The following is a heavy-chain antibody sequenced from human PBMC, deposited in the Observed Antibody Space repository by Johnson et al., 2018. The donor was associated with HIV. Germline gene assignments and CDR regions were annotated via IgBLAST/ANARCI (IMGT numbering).Heavy chain of an antibody. CDR3: AKLRPDRSCQRACDI. D-gene: IGHD1-14*01. Sequence: QLVESGGGLVQPGRSLRLSCAASGFTFDDYAMHWVRQAPGKGLEWVSGISWNSGSIGYAASVKGRFTISRDHAKNSLYLQMHSLRAEDTALYYCAKLRPDRSCQRACDIWGQGTMVTCSS. CDR2: ISWNSGSI. J-gene: IGHJ3*02. V-gene: IGHV3-9*01. CDR1: GFTFDDYA.